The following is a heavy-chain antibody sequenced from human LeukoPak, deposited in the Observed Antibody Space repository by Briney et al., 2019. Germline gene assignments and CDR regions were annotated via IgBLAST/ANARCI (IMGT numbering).Heavy chain of an antibody. V-gene: IGHV3-48*04. CDR3: ATYSGSYYSYFDY. J-gene: IGHJ4*02. D-gene: IGHD1-26*01. Sequence: GGSLRLSCAASGFTFSSYSMNWVRQAPGKGLEGVSYISSSSSTIYYADSVKGRFTISRDNAKNSLYLQMNSLRAEDTAVYYCATYSGSYYSYFDYWGQGTLVTVSS. CDR2: ISSSSSTI. CDR1: GFTFSSYS.